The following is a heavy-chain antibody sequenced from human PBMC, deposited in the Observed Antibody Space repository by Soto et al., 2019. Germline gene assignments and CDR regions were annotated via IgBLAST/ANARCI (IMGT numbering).Heavy chain of an antibody. CDR1: GGSIGRSSYY. J-gene: IGHJ6*03. V-gene: IGHV4-39*07. CDR2: IFYSGRS. CDR3: ARTVLGPDLLADSFVDYYYYMDV. D-gene: IGHD3-9*01. Sequence: PSETLSLTCTVSGGSIGRSSYYWVWIRQSPGRGLEWIGSIFYSGRSNYNPSLKRRVTFSADSSKSQFSLRLNSVTAADTAVYYCARTVLGPDLLADSFVDYYYYMDVWGQGTTVTVFS.